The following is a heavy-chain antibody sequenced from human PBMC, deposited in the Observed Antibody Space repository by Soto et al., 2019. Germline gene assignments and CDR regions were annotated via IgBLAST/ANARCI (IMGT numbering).Heavy chain of an antibody. CDR2: IFYSGTT. V-gene: IGHV4-30-4*01. Sequence: SETLSLTCTVSGDYISSADYYWSWIRQTPGKGLEWIGHIFYSGTTYYNPSLKSRLTISVDTSKNHFSLRLTSVTAADTAVYYCARDVGVEPELYYYGMDVWGQGTTVTVSS. J-gene: IGHJ6*02. CDR3: ARDVGVEPELYYYGMDV. D-gene: IGHD1-1*01. CDR1: GDYISSADYY.